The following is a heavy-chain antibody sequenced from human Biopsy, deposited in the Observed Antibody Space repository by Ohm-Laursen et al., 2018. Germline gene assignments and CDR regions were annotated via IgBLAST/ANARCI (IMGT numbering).Heavy chain of an antibody. CDR1: GFPFSDYY. CDR3: AKEEPPQGYDFWSGHYYYFDY. J-gene: IGHJ4*01. D-gene: IGHD3-3*01. V-gene: IGHV3-11*01. Sequence: SLRLSCAASGFPFSDYYMSWIRQAPGKGLEWISYIASSGGTTYYVDSVKGRFTISRDNAEKSLYLQMNSLRAEDTAVYYCAKEEPPQGYDFWSGHYYYFDYWGQGTLVTVSP. CDR2: IASSGGTT.